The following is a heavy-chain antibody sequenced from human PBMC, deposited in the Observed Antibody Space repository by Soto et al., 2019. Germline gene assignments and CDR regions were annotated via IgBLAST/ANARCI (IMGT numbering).Heavy chain of an antibody. CDR3: ARDPPRGATTRSRYYYMDV. CDR2: ISSSSSYI. V-gene: IGHV3-21*01. J-gene: IGHJ6*03. CDR1: GFTFSSYS. D-gene: IGHD5-12*01. Sequence: GGSLRLSCAASGFTFSSYSMNWVRQAPGKGLEWVSSISSSSSYIYYADSVKGRFTISRDNAKNSLYLQMNSLRAEDTAVYYCARDPPRGATTRSRYYYMDVWGKGTTVTVSS.